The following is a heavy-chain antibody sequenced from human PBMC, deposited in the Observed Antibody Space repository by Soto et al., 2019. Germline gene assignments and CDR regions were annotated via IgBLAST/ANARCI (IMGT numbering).Heavy chain of an antibody. J-gene: IGHJ6*02. CDR1: GFTFSSYG. CDR2: IWYDGSNK. V-gene: IGHV3-33*01. D-gene: IGHD2-15*01. Sequence: QVQLVESGGGVVQPGRSLRLSCAASGFTFSSYGMHWVRQAPGKGLEWVAVIWYDGSNKYYADSVKGRFTISRDNSKNTXYLQMNSLRAEDTAVYYCARGPTYCSGGSCYNSLDVWGQGTTVTVSS. CDR3: ARGPTYCSGGSCYNSLDV.